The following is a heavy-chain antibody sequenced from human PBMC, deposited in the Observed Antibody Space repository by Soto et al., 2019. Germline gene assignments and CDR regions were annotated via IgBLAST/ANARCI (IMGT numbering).Heavy chain of an antibody. V-gene: IGHV3-48*02. J-gene: IGHJ4*02. D-gene: IGHD3-16*02. CDR1: GFTFSSYS. Sequence: GGSLRLSCAASGFTFSSYSMNWVRQAPGKGLEWVSYISSSSSTIYYADSVKGRFTISRDNSKNTLYLQMNSLRDEDTAVYYCARNPDLRKTLMITFGGVIARPPDYWGQGTLVTVSS. CDR2: ISSSSSTI. CDR3: ARNPDLRKTLMITFGGVIARPPDY.